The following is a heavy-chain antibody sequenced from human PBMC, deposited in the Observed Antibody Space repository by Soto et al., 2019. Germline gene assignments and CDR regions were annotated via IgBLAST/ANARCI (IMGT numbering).Heavy chain of an antibody. J-gene: IGHJ4*02. CDR1: GGSVSSGSYY. D-gene: IGHD5-18*01. Sequence: QVQLQESGPGLVKPSETLSLTCTVSGGSVSSGSYYWSWIRQPPGKGLEWIGYIYYSGNTNYNPSLRSRVTISVDTSKNQFSLKLSSVTAADTAVYYCARAGYSYEFDYWGQGTLVTVSS. CDR3: ARAGYSYEFDY. CDR2: IYYSGNT. V-gene: IGHV4-61*01.